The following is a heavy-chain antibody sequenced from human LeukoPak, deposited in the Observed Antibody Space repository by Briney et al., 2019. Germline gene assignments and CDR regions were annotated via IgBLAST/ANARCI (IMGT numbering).Heavy chain of an antibody. CDR1: GFTFSSYG. Sequence: GGPLRLSCAASGFTFSSYGMHWVRQAPGKGLEWVAVIWYDGSNKYYADSVKGRFTISRDNSKNTLYLQMNSLRAEDTAVYYCAKEKDFWSGYLFDYWGQGTLVTVSS. D-gene: IGHD3-3*01. V-gene: IGHV3-33*06. CDR3: AKEKDFWSGYLFDY. CDR2: IWYDGSNK. J-gene: IGHJ4*02.